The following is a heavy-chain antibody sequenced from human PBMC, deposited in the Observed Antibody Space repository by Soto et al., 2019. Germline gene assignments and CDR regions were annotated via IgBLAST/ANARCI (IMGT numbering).Heavy chain of an antibody. Sequence: SETLSLTCTASGGSISSHYWSWVRQAPGKGLEWIGCIYYRGNTFYNPSLKSRGTISVDTSNNQFSLKLDSVTPADTAVYYCARDGREASGIDVWGQGTAVTVSS. CDR1: GGSISSHY. D-gene: IGHD1-26*01. J-gene: IGHJ6*02. CDR2: IYYRGNT. V-gene: IGHV4-59*11. CDR3: ARDGREASGIDV.